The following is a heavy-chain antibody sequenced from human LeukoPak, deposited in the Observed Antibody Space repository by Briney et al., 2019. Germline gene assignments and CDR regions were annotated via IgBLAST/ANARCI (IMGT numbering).Heavy chain of an antibody. Sequence: GGSLRLSCAASGFTFSSYAMSWVRQAPGKGLEWVSAISGSGGSTYYADSVKGRFTISRDNSKSTLYLQMNSLRAEDTAVYYCAKGGRWELVFDYWGQGTLVTVSS. CDR2: ISGSGGST. CDR1: GFTFSSYA. J-gene: IGHJ4*02. CDR3: AKGGRWELVFDY. V-gene: IGHV3-23*01. D-gene: IGHD1-26*01.